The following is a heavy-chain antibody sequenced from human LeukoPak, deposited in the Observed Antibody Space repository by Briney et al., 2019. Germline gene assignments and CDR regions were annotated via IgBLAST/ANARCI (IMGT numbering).Heavy chain of an antibody. V-gene: IGHV3-48*03. CDR2: ISSSGSTI. CDR1: GFTFSSYE. D-gene: IGHD5-24*01. J-gene: IGHJ3*02. Sequence: SGGSLRLSCAASGFTFSSYEMNWVRQAPGKGLECVSYISSSGSTIYYADSVKGRFTISRDNAKNSLYPQMNSLRAEDTAVYYCAREPRMRYAFDIWGQGTMVTVSS. CDR3: AREPRMRYAFDI.